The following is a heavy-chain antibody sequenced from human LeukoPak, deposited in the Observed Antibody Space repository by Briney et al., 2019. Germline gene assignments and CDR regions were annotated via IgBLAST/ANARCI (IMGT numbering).Heavy chain of an antibody. Sequence: GGSLRLSCAASGFTFSSYWMSWVRQAPGKGLERVANIKQDGVEQYYVDSVEGRFTISRDNAKSSLFLQMNSLRAEDTAVYYCARISQRSFDPCDQGTLVTVSS. CDR2: IKQDGVEQ. D-gene: IGHD2-15*01. V-gene: IGHV3-7*05. CDR1: GFTFSSYW. J-gene: IGHJ5*02. CDR3: ARISQRSFDP.